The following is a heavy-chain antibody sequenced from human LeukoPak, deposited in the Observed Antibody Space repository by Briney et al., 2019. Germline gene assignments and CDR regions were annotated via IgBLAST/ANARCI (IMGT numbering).Heavy chain of an antibody. CDR3: ARDYYDSSGYPYYYYYMDV. CDR1: GGSISTSNYY. J-gene: IGHJ6*03. V-gene: IGHV4-61*01. Sequence: PSETLSLTCTVSGGSISTSNYYWGWIRQPPGKGLEWIGYIYYSGSTNYNPSLKSRVTISVDTSKNQFSLKLSSVTAADTAVYYCARDYYDSSGYPYYYYYMDVWGKGTTVTISS. D-gene: IGHD3-22*01. CDR2: IYYSGST.